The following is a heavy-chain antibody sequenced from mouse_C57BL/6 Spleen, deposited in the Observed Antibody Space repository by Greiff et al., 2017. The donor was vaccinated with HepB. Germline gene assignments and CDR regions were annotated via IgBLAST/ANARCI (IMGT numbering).Heavy chain of an antibody. CDR1: GYAFTNYL. D-gene: IGHD3-2*02. Sequence: VQLQQSGAELVRPGTSVKVSCKASGYAFTNYLIEWVKQRPGQGLEWIGVINHGSGGTNYTEKFKGKATLTADKSSSTAYMQLSSLTSEDSAVYFCASGGLRYYFDYWGQGTTLTVSS. V-gene: IGHV1-54*01. J-gene: IGHJ2*01. CDR3: ASGGLRYYFDY. CDR2: INHGSGGT.